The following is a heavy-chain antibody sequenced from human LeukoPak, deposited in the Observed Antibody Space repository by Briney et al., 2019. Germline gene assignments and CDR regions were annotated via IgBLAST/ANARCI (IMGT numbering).Heavy chain of an antibody. CDR1: GYTFTSYY. CDR3: ARVPTSLRYFDWLSDY. Sequence: ASVKVSCKASGYTFTSYYMHWVRQAPGQGLEWMGWISAYNGNTNYAQKLQGRVTMTTDTSTSTAYMELRSLRSDDTAVYYCARVPTSLRYFDWLSDYWGQGTLVTVSS. J-gene: IGHJ4*02. CDR2: ISAYNGNT. V-gene: IGHV1-18*04. D-gene: IGHD3-9*01.